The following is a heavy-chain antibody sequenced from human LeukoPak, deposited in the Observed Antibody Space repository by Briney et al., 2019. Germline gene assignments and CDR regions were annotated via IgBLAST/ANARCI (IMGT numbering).Heavy chain of an antibody. CDR2: ISSSSSYI. CDR3: ARDGGYDFWSGFSFDAFDI. V-gene: IGHV3-21*01. CDR1: GFTFSSYS. J-gene: IGHJ3*02. Sequence: KPGGSLRLSCAASGFTFSSYSMNWVRQAPGKGLEWVSSISSSSSYIYYADSVKGRFTISRDNAKNSLYLQMNSLRAEDTAVYYCARDGGYDFWSGFSFDAFDIWGQGTMVTVSS. D-gene: IGHD3-3*01.